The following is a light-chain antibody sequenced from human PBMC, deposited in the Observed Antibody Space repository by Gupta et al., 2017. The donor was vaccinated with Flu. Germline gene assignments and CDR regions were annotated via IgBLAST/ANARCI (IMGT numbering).Light chain of an antibody. CDR2: SAA. CDR1: QSISSY. Sequence: DIKMTQSPSSLSASVGDRVTITCRASQSISSYLNWYQQKPGKAPKLLIYSAASLQSGVPSRLISSGSWTDFTLSISSLQPEDSATYHCQQRYNTLPLTFGGGTKVEIK. J-gene: IGKJ4*01. CDR3: QQRYNTLPLT. V-gene: IGKV1-39*01.